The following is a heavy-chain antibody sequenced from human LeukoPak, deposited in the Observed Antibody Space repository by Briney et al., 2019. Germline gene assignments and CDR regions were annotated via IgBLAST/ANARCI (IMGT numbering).Heavy chain of an antibody. D-gene: IGHD5-24*01. CDR2: IRYDGSNK. CDR3: AKETRGNSYGYRIDE. V-gene: IGHV3-30*02. Sequence: PGGSLRLSCAASGFTFSSYGMHWVRQAPGKGLEWVAFIRYDGSNKYYADSVKGRFTISRDNSKNTLYLQMNSLRGEDTAVYYCAKETRGNSYGYRIDEWGQGTQVTVSS. J-gene: IGHJ4*02. CDR1: GFTFSSYG.